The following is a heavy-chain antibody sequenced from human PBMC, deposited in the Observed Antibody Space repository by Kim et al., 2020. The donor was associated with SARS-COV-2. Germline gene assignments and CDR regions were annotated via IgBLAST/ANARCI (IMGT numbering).Heavy chain of an antibody. D-gene: IGHD3-10*01. Sequence: SETLSLTCSVSGASIISTTYYWGWIRQPPGKGLEWIGTIHYSGSTYYNPSLKSRVTISVDTSRNQFSLNLTSVTAADTAVYYCAREPMVRGIMYWVDPWG. V-gene: IGHV4-39*02. CDR1: GASIISTTYY. CDR3: AREPMVRGIMYWVDP. J-gene: IGHJ5*02. CDR2: IHYSGST.